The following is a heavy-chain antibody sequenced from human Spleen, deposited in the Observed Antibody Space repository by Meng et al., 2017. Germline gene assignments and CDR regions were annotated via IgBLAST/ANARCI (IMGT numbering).Heavy chain of an antibody. CDR1: DDSISSYY. J-gene: IGHJ6*02. Sequence: GSLRLSCTVSDDSISSYYWNWIRQPPGKGLEWIGFIYHNGDTNYNPSLKSRVTISVDTSKNQFSLKLSSVTAADTAVYYCARDQSYYYYGMDVWGQGTTVTVSS. V-gene: IGHV4-59*01. CDR3: ARDQSYYYYGMDV. CDR2: IYHNGDT.